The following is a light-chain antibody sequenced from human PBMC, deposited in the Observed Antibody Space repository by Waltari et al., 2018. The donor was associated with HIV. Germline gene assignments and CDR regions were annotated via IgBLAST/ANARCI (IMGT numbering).Light chain of an antibody. J-gene: IGKJ4*01. CDR1: QDIINH. V-gene: IGKV1-33*01. Sequence: DIRVTQSPSSLSASVGARVTITCQASQDIINHLNWYQQKPGKAPELLIFDASHLEPGVTSRFSGSGSGTQFTLTISSLHPEDFATYFCQQYETRPLTFGGGTRVDIK. CDR3: QQYETRPLT. CDR2: DAS.